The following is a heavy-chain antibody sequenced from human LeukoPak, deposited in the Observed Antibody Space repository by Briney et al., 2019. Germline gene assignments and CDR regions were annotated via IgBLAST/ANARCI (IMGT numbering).Heavy chain of an antibody. D-gene: IGHD5-12*01. Sequence: PGGSLRLSCAASGFTFSSYAMSWVRQAPGKGLEWVSVISGGGGSTYYADSVKGRFTISRDNSKNTLYLQMNSLRAEDTAVYYRAKDDIVATTREAYYYGMDVWGQGTTVTVSS. CDR2: ISGGGGST. CDR1: GFTFSSYA. J-gene: IGHJ6*02. CDR3: AKDDIVATTREAYYYGMDV. V-gene: IGHV3-23*01.